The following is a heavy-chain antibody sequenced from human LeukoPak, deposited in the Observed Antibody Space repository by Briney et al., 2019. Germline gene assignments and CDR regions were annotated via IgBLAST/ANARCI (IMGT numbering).Heavy chain of an antibody. CDR3: ERVYYGSGRSEDY. J-gene: IGHJ4*02. Sequence: SQTLSLTCTVSGGSISSGGYYWSWIRQHPGKGLEWIGYIYYSGSTYYNPSLKSRVTISVDTSKNQFSLKLSSVTAADTAVYYCERVYYGSGRSEDYWGQGTLVTVSS. V-gene: IGHV4-31*03. CDR1: GGSISSGGYY. D-gene: IGHD3-10*01. CDR2: IYYSGST.